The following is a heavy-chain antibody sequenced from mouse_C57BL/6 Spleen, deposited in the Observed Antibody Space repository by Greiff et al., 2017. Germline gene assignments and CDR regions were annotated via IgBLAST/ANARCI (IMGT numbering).Heavy chain of an antibody. CDR2: IWSGGST. CDR3: ARNWGEGFAY. J-gene: IGHJ3*01. V-gene: IGHV2-2*01. CDR1: GFSLTSYG. Sequence: QVQLKESGPGLVQPSQSLSITCTVSGFSLTSYGVHWVRQSPGKGLEWLGVIWSGGSTDYNAAFISRLSISKDNSKSQVFFKMNRLQADDTAIYYCARNWGEGFAYWGQGTLVTVSA.